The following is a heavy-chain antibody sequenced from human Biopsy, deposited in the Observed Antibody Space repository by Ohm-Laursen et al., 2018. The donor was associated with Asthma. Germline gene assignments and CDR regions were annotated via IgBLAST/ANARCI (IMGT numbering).Heavy chain of an antibody. Sequence: SVKVSCKASEDTFSSYVISWVRQAPGQGLEWMGGIMPPFGLTNYAQRFQDRLTISADKSTRTAYMELRRLRSEDSAVYYCARDHCSALWAGVSTDNCYFDYWGQGTLLTVSS. CDR3: ARDHCSALWAGVSTDNCYFDY. CDR1: EDTFSSYV. CDR2: IMPPFGLT. J-gene: IGHJ4*02. V-gene: IGHV1-69*10. D-gene: IGHD5/OR15-5a*01.